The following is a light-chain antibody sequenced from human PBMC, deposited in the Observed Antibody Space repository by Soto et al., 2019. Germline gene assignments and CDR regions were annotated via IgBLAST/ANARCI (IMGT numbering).Light chain of an antibody. Sequence: QSVLTQPASVSGSPGQTITISCTGTSSDVGAYNYVSWYQQHPGKDPKLMIYDVSIRPSGVSTRFSGSKSDNTASLTISGLQAEDEADYYCISYTANSLLFGGGTKLTVL. J-gene: IGLJ2*01. CDR3: ISYTANSLL. V-gene: IGLV2-14*03. CDR1: SSDVGAYNY. CDR2: DVS.